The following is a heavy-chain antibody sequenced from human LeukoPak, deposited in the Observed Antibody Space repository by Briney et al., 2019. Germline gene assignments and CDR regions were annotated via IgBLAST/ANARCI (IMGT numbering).Heavy chain of an antibody. CDR3: ARPQLGLRDILTRTEQYYFDY. J-gene: IGHJ4*02. D-gene: IGHD3-9*01. CDR2: ISYDGSNK. V-gene: IGHV3-30-3*01. Sequence: TGRSLRLSCAASGFTFSSYAMHWVRQAPGKGLEWVAVISYDGSNKYYADSVKGRFTISRDNSKNTLYLQMNSLRAEDTAVYYCARPQLGLRDILTRTEQYYFDYWGQGTLVTVSS. CDR1: GFTFSSYA.